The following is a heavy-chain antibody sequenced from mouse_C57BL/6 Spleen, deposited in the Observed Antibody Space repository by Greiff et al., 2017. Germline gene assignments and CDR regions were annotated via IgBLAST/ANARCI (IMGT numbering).Heavy chain of an antibody. Sequence: EVKLQESEGGLVQPGSSMKLSCTASGFTFSDYYMAWVRQVPEKGLEWVANINYDGSSTYYLDSLKSRFIISRYNAKNILYRQMSSLKSEDTATYYCARDRRVFGYWGHGTLVTISA. J-gene: IGHJ3*01. CDR1: GFTFSDYY. CDR2: INYDGSST. V-gene: IGHV5-16*01. CDR3: ARDRRVFGY.